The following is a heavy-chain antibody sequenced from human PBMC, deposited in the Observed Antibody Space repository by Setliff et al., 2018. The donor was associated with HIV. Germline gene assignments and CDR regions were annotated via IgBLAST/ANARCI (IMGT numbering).Heavy chain of an antibody. J-gene: IGHJ3*02. V-gene: IGHV5-51*01. CDR2: IYPGGSDT. D-gene: IGHD2-2*01. CDR3: ARRLRYCTSTSCPAAAFDI. Sequence: PGESLTISCKGSGYSFSSYWIGWVRQKPGKGLEWMGIIYPGGSDTRYSPSFQGQVTISADKSISTAYLQWRSLKASDTAMYYCARRLRYCTSTSCPAAAFDIWGQGTMVTVSS. CDR1: GYSFSSYW.